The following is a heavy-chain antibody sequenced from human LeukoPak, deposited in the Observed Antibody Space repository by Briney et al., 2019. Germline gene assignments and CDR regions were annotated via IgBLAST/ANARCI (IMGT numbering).Heavy chain of an antibody. V-gene: IGHV3-33*06. J-gene: IGHJ4*02. Sequence: GRSLRLSCAASGFTFSSYGMHWVRQAPGKGLEWVAVIWYDGSNKYCADSVKGRFTISRDNSKNTLYLQMNSLRAEDTAVYYCAKEALRYFDYWGQGTLVTVSS. CDR3: AKEALRYFDY. D-gene: IGHD3-16*01. CDR2: IWYDGSNK. CDR1: GFTFSSYG.